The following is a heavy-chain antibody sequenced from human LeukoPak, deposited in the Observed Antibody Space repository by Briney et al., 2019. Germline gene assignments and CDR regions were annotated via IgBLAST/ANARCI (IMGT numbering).Heavy chain of an antibody. Sequence: ASVKVSCKASGGTFSSYAISWVRQAPGQGLERMGGIIPIFGTANYAQKFQGRVTITTDECTSTAYMELSSLRSEDTAVYYCARAPYYDFWSGYWSGFDYWGQGTLVTVSS. CDR1: GGTFSSYA. D-gene: IGHD3-3*01. V-gene: IGHV1-69*05. CDR3: ARAPYYDFWSGYWSGFDY. J-gene: IGHJ4*02. CDR2: IIPIFGTA.